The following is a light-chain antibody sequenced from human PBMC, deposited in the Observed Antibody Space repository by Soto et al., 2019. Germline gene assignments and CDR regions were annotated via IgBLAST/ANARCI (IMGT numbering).Light chain of an antibody. CDR2: GAS. CDR1: QSVSSN. V-gene: IGKV3-15*01. CDR3: QQYRT. J-gene: IGKJ1*01. Sequence: EIVMTQSPATLSVSPGERATLSCRASQSVSSNLAWYQQKPGQAPRLLIYGASTRATGIPARFSGSGSGTEFTLTISSLQCEGFEVYDCQQYRTFGQGTKVDIK.